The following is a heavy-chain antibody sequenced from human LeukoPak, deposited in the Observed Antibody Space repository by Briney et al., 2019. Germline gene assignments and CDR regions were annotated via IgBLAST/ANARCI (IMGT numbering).Heavy chain of an antibody. J-gene: IGHJ6*04. CDR2: IKPDGSEK. D-gene: IGHD5-18*01. Sequence: GGSLRLSCAASGFTLNNYWMTWVRQAPGKGLEWVANIKPDGSEKYYVDSVKGRFTISRDNAKNSLYLQMNSLRAEDTAVYYCARDWSLNTAMAPRVSQMEVWGKGTTVTVSS. V-gene: IGHV3-7*01. CDR3: ARDWSLNTAMAPRVSQMEV. CDR1: GFTLNNYW.